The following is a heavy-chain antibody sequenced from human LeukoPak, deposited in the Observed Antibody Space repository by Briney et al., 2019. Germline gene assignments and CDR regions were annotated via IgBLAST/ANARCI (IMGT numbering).Heavy chain of an antibody. Sequence: SETLSLTCTVSGGSISSYYWSWIRQPPGKGLEWIGYIYYSGSTNYNPSLKSRATISVDTSKNQFSLKLSSVTAADTAVYYCARDRPDYYMDVWGKGTTVTVSS. V-gene: IGHV4-59*01. CDR3: ARDRPDYYMDV. CDR2: IYYSGST. J-gene: IGHJ6*03. CDR1: GGSISSYY.